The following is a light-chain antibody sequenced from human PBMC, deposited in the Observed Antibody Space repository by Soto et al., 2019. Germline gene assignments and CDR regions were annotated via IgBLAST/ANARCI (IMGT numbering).Light chain of an antibody. CDR3: QQYRHYSRT. J-gene: IGKJ1*01. CDR2: RAS. V-gene: IGKV1-5*03. Sequence: DIQLTQAPSTLSASVGDRVTITCRASQSVDTWLAWYQQKPGKAPNLLISRASTLNTGVPSRFSGSGSGTEFTLTTNSLHPDDFATYYCQQYRHYSRTFGQGTKV. CDR1: QSVDTW.